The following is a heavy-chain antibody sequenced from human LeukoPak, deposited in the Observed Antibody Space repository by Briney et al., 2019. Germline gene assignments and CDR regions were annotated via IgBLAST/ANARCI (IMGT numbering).Heavy chain of an antibody. V-gene: IGHV1-2*02. J-gene: IGHJ4*02. Sequence: VKVSCKACGYTFTGYYMHWVRQAPGQGLERMGWINPNSGGTSYAQKFQGRVTMTRDTSTSTVYMELSSLRSEDTAVYYCARSDGEFDYWGQGTLVTVSS. CDR2: INPNSGGT. CDR1: GYTFTGYY. D-gene: IGHD7-27*01. CDR3: ARSDGEFDY.